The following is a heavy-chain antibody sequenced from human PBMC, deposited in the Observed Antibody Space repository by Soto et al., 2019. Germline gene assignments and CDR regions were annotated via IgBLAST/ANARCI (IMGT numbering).Heavy chain of an antibody. D-gene: IGHD6-19*01. Sequence: GGSLRLSCAASGFTFSSYSMNWVRQAPGKGLEWVSYISSSSSTIYYADSVKGRFTISRDNAKNSLYLQMNSLRDEDTAVYYCARDMSQQWLAPRYYYYGMDVWGQGTTVTAP. V-gene: IGHV3-48*02. CDR3: ARDMSQQWLAPRYYYYGMDV. CDR2: ISSSSSTI. J-gene: IGHJ6*02. CDR1: GFTFSSYS.